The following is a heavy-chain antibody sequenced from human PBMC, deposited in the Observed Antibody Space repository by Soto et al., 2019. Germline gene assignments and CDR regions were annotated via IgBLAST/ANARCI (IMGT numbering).Heavy chain of an antibody. CDR3: ARHRRCSSTSCYTVGYYYYGMDV. CDR1: GYSFTIYC. D-gene: IGHD2-2*02. J-gene: IGHJ6*02. V-gene: IGHV5-51*01. CDR2: IYPGDSDT. Sequence: GESLKISCNGSGYSFTIYCIGLVLQMPGKGLEWMGIIYPGDSDTRYSPSFQGQVTISADKSISTAYLQWSSLKASDTAMYYCARHRRCSSTSCYTVGYYYYGMDVWGQGTTVTVSS.